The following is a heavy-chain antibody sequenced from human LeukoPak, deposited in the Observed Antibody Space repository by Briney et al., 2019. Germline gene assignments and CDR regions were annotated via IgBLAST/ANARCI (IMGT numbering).Heavy chain of an antibody. D-gene: IGHD6-19*01. J-gene: IGHJ4*02. CDR3: ARSSSGWYDY. CDR2: ISTNGDST. V-gene: IGHV3-64*02. CDR1: GFTFSSYW. Sequence: PGGSLRLSCAASGFTFSSYWMSWVRQAPGKGLEYVSAISTNGDSTYYTDSVKGRFTISRDNSKNTLYLQMGSLRAEDMAVYYCARSSSGWYDYWGQGTLVTVSS.